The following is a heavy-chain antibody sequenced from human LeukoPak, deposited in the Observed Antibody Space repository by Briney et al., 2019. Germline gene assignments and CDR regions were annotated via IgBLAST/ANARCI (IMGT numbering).Heavy chain of an antibody. CDR3: AASFPTTSYVDY. V-gene: IGHV4-34*01. D-gene: IGHD1-14*01. Sequence: SETLSLTCAVYGGSFSGYYWSWIRQPPGKGLEWIGEINHSGSTNYNPSIKSRVTISVDTYKNKFSLKLSSVTAADTAVYYCAASFPTTSYVDYWGQGTLVTVSS. J-gene: IGHJ4*02. CDR2: INHSGST. CDR1: GGSFSGYY.